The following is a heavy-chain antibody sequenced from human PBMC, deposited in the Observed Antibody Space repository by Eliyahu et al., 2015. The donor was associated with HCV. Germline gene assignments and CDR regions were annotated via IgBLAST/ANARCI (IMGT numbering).Heavy chain of an antibody. J-gene: IGHJ5*02. D-gene: IGHD3-9*01. CDR3: ARGEGTVLRHFDWLPDVAGNWFDP. CDR1: GGSVSXGSYY. V-gene: IGHV4-61*01. Sequence: QVQLQESGPGLVKPSETLSLTCTVSGGSVSXGSYYWSWXRQPPGKGLEWIGYIYYSGSTNYNPSXKSRVTISVDTSKNQFSLKLSSVTAADTAVYYCARGEGTVLRHFDWLPDVAGNWFDPWGQGTLVTVSS. CDR2: IYYSGST.